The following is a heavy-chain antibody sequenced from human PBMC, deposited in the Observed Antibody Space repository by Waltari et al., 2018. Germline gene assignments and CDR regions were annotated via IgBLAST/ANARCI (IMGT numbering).Heavy chain of an antibody. V-gene: IGHV1-8*03. CDR3: ARESATSGFDP. J-gene: IGHJ5*02. Sequence: QVQLVQSGAEVKKPGASVKVSCKASGYTFTSYDINWVRQATGQGLEWVGWMNPTSVNTGYAQKFQGIVTITRNTSISTAYMELSSLRSEDTAVYYCARESATSGFDPWGQGTLVTVSS. CDR2: MNPTSVNT. CDR1: GYTFTSYD.